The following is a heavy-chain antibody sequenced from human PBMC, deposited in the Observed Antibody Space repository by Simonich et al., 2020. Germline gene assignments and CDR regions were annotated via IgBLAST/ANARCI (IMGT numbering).Heavy chain of an antibody. J-gene: IGHJ3*02. CDR1: GFTFSSYA. Sequence: GGGLVQPGGSLRLSCAASGFTFSSYAMSWVRQAPGKGLEWVSAISGSGGSTYYEDSVKGRFTISRDKSKNTLYLQMNSRRAEDTAVYYCAKDLGERITMIVVVIDAFDIWGQGTMVTVSS. CDR2: ISGSGGST. CDR3: AKDLGERITMIVVVIDAFDI. D-gene: IGHD3-22*01. V-gene: IGHV3-23*01.